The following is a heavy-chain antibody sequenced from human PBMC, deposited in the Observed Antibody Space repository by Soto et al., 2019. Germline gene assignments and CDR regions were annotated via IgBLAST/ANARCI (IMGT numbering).Heavy chain of an antibody. D-gene: IGHD3-22*01. Sequence: LKISCKGSGYNFAGYWITWVRQKPVKGLEWMGRIDPSDSQTYYSPSFRGHVTISATKSITTVFLQWSSLRASDTAMYYCARQIYDSDTGPNFQYYFDSWGQGTPVTVSS. V-gene: IGHV5-10-1*01. J-gene: IGHJ4*02. CDR3: ARQIYDSDTGPNFQYYFDS. CDR1: GYNFAGYW. CDR2: IDPSDSQT.